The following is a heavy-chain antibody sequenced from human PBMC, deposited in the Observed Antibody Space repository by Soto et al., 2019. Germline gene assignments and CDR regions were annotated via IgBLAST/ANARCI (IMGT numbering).Heavy chain of an antibody. Sequence: EVQLVESGGGLVKPGGSLRLSCAASGFTFNTYTMNWVRQAPGKVLEWVSTISSRSTYIYYSDSVTGRFTISRDDARTSLYLQMNSLRAEDTAVYYCAREEVSRPNTYHGLDVWGQGTTGTVSS. J-gene: IGHJ6*02. V-gene: IGHV3-21*01. CDR3: AREEVSRPNTYHGLDV. CDR1: GFTFNTYT. CDR2: ISSRSTYI.